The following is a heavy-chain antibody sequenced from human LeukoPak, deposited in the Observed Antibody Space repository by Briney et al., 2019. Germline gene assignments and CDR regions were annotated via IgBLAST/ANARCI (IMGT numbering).Heavy chain of an antibody. CDR3: AREGSGSYYFSYNWFDP. J-gene: IGHJ5*02. CDR2: IYYSGST. D-gene: IGHD3-10*01. CDR1: GGSISSSSYY. Sequence: SETLSLTCTVSGGSISSSSYYRGWIRQPPGKGLEWIGSIYYSGSTYYNPSLKGRVTISVDTSKNQFSLKLSSVTAADTAVYYCAREGSGSYYFSYNWFDPWGQGALVTVSS. V-gene: IGHV4-39*07.